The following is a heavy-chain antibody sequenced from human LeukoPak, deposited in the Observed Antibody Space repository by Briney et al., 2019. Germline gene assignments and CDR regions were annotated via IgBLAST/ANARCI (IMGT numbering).Heavy chain of an antibody. D-gene: IGHD1-26*01. J-gene: IGHJ4*02. CDR1: GYTFTNDG. CDR3: ARESYGRFDY. CDR2: INPYNGNT. Sequence: ASVRVSFKASGYTFTNDGFSWVRQAPGQGLEWMGWINPYNGNTKYAQKFQGRVTMTTDTSTSTAYMELRSLRFDDAAVYYCARESYGRFDYWGQGTLVTVTS. V-gene: IGHV1-18*01.